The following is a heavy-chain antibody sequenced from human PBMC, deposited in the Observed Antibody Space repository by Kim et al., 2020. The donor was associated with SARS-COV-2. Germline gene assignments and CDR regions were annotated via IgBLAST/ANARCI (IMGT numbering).Heavy chain of an antibody. V-gene: IGHV3-74*01. J-gene: IGHJ4*02. D-gene: IGHD1-26*01. Sequence: NNPDTVKGRITISRDKAKNTLFLQMNSLRAEDTAVYYCTRVIVGAAGLFDCWGQGTLVTVSS. CDR3: TRVIVGAAGLFDC.